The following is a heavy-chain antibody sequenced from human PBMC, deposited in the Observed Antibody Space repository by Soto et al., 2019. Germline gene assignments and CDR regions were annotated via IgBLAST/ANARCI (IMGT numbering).Heavy chain of an antibody. J-gene: IGHJ3*02. CDR3: ARRRGAGRSAFDI. Sequence: QLQLQESGPGLVKPSETLSLTCTVSGGSISSSSYYWGWIRQPPGKGLEWIGSIYYSGSTYYNPSLKRRVTISVDTSKKQFPLKLSSVTAADTAVYYCARRRGAGRSAFDIWGQGTMVTVSS. D-gene: IGHD3-10*01. V-gene: IGHV4-39*01. CDR1: GGSISSSSYY. CDR2: IYYSGST.